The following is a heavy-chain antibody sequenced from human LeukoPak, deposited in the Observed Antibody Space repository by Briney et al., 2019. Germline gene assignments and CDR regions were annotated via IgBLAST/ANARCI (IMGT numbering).Heavy chain of an antibody. CDR3: AKDGRGVDYFDC. J-gene: IGHJ4*02. CDR1: GFTFSSYA. D-gene: IGHD2-8*01. CDR2: ISGSGGST. Sequence: PGGSLRLSCAASGFTFSSYAMGWVRQAPGEGLEWVSSISGSGGSTYYADSVKGRFTISRDNSKNTLSLQINSLRAEDTAVYYCAKDGRGVDYFDCWGQGTLVTVSS. V-gene: IGHV3-23*01.